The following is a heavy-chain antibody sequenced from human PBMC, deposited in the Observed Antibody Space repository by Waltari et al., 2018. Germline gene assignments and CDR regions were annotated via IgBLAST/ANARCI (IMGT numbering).Heavy chain of an antibody. V-gene: IGHV4-39*01. CDR1: GGSISSSSYY. Sequence: QLQLQESGPGLVKPSETLSITCTVSGGSISSSSYYWGWTRQPPGKGLEWIGSIYYSGSTYYNPSLKSRVTISVDTSKNQFSLKLSSVTAADTAVYYCARLLPGIAAAVPESHFDYWGQGTLVTVSS. CDR2: IYYSGST. J-gene: IGHJ4*02. D-gene: IGHD6-13*01. CDR3: ARLLPGIAAAVPESHFDY.